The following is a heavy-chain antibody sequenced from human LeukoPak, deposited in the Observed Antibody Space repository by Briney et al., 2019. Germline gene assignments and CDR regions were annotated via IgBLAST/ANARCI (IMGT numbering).Heavy chain of an antibody. V-gene: IGHV4-4*07. CDR2: IYTSGST. J-gene: IGHJ3*02. CDR1: GGSISSYY. CDR3: ARDLGYCSTTSCAMAFDI. D-gene: IGHD2-2*01. Sequence: SETLSLTCTVSGGSISSYYWSWIRQPAGKGLEWIGRIYTSGSTNYNPSLKSRVTMSVDTSKNQFSLKLSSVTAADTAVYYCARDLGYCSTTSCAMAFDIWGQGTMVTVSS.